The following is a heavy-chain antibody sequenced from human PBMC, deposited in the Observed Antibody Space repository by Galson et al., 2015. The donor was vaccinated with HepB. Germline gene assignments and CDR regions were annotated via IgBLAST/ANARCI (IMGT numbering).Heavy chain of an antibody. CDR2: INAGNGNT. CDR3: ARSRYCSGGSCYTNWFDP. Sequence: SVKVSCKASGYTFTSYAMHWVRQAPGQRLEWMGWINAGNGNTKYSQKFQGRVTITRDTSASTAYMELSSLRSEDTAVYYCARSRYCSGGSCYTNWFDPWGQGTLVTVSS. V-gene: IGHV1-3*01. D-gene: IGHD2-15*01. J-gene: IGHJ5*02. CDR1: GYTFTSYA.